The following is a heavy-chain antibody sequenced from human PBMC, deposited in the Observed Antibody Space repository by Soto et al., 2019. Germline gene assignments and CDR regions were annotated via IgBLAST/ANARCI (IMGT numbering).Heavy chain of an antibody. D-gene: IGHD3-10*01. Sequence: SLRLSWAASGFTFSSYAMSWVRQAPGKGLEWVSAISGSGGSTYYADSVKGRFTISRDNSKNTLYLQMNSLRAEDTAVYYCAKDKALFRRTLYYHYMDVWRKGTTDTVSS. J-gene: IGHJ6*03. CDR2: ISGSGGST. CDR1: GFTFSSYA. CDR3: AKDKALFRRTLYYHYMDV. V-gene: IGHV3-23*01.